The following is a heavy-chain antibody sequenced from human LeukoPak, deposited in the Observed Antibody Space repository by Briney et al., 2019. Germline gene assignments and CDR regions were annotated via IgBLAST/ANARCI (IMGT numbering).Heavy chain of an antibody. CDR3: ARDGDLTLSPRGYYYYYMDV. CDR1: GYTFTGYY. V-gene: IGHV7-4-1*02. CDR2: INTNTGNP. D-gene: IGHD2-21*02. J-gene: IGHJ6*03. Sequence: ASVKVSCKASGYTFTGYYMHWVRQAPGQGLEWMGWINTNTGNPTYAQGFTGRFVFSLDTSVSTAYLQISSLKAEDTAVYYCARDGDLTLSPRGYYYYYMDVWGKGTTVTVSS.